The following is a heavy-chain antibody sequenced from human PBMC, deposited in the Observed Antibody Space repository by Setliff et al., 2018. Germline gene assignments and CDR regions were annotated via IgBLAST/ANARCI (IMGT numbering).Heavy chain of an antibody. J-gene: IGHJ4*02. Sequence: SETLSLTCTVSGGSISSDTYYWGWIRQPPGKGLEWIESIYYSGSTYKNPSLKSRLTISVDMSRNQFSLKLSSVTAADTAVYYCNAYEYSFDFWGQGTLVTVSS. V-gene: IGHV4-39*01. CDR1: GGSISSDTYY. CDR2: IYYSGST. CDR3: NAYEYSFDF. D-gene: IGHD4-4*01.